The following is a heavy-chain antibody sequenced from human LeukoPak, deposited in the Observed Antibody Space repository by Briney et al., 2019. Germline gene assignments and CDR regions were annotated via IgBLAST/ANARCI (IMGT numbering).Heavy chain of an antibody. CDR1: GYTFTGYY. D-gene: IGHD6-13*01. Sequence: ASVKVSCKASGYTFTGYYMHWVRQAPGQGLEWMGWINPNSGGTNYAQKFQGRVTMTRDTSISTVYMELSSLRSEDTAVYYCARARPIAAAGNWFDPWGQGTLVTVSS. V-gene: IGHV1-2*02. J-gene: IGHJ5*02. CDR2: INPNSGGT. CDR3: ARARPIAAAGNWFDP.